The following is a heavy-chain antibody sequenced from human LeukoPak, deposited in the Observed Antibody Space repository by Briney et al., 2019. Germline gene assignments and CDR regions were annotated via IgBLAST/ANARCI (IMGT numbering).Heavy chain of an antibody. Sequence: GASVKVSCKASGYTFTSYDINWVRQATGQGLEWMGWMNPNSGNTGYAQKFQGRVTMTRDTSISTAYMELSRLRSDDTAVYYCARGDQAVECDYWGQGTLVTVSS. CDR2: MNPNSGNT. V-gene: IGHV1-8*01. CDR1: GYTFTSYD. J-gene: IGHJ4*02. CDR3: ARGDQAVECDY. D-gene: IGHD6-19*01.